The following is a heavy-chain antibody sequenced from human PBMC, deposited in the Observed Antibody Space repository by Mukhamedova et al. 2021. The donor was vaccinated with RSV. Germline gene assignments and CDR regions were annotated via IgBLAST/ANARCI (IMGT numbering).Heavy chain of an antibody. CDR3: GRTSYRGSGEAFDI. Sequence: PGQGLEWMGWISAYNGNTNYAQKLQGRVTMTTDTSTSTAYMERRSLRSDDTAVYYCGRTSYRGSGEAFDIWGQGTMVTV. D-gene: IGHD1-26*01. CDR2: ISAYNGNT. J-gene: IGHJ3*02. V-gene: IGHV1-18*01.